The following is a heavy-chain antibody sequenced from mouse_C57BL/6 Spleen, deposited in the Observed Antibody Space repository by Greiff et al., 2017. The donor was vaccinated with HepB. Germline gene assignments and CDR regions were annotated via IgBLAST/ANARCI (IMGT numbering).Heavy chain of an antibody. Sequence: QVHVKQPGAELVKPGASVKLSCKASGYTFTSYWMHWVKQRPGQGLEWIGMIHPNSGSTNYNEKFKSKATLTVDKSSSTAYMQLSRLTSEDSAVYYCAHLRSYDMDYWGKGTSVTGST. CDR2: IHPNSGST. D-gene: IGHD1-1*01. J-gene: IGHJ4*01. CDR3: AHLRSYDMDY. CDR1: GYTFTSYW. V-gene: IGHV1-64*01.